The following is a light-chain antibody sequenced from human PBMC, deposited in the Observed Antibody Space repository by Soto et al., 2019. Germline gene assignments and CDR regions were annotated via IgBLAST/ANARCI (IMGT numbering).Light chain of an antibody. J-gene: IGKJ2*01. V-gene: IGKV1-9*01. CDR1: QAISSY. CDR3: QQLNSAPYT. Sequence: DIQLTQSPSFLSASVGDRVTITCRARQAISSYFAWYQQKPGKAPQLLIYAASTLQSGVPSRFSGKRSGTDFTLTISSLQPEDFATYYCQQLNSAPYTFGQGTKLEIK. CDR2: AAS.